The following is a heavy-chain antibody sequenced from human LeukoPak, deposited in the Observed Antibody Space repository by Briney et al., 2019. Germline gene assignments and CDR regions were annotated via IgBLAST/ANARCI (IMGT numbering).Heavy chain of an antibody. CDR1: GFTFSSYA. Sequence: GGSLRLSCAASGFTFSSYAMSWVRQAPGKGLEWVSAISGSGGSTYYADSVKGRFTISRDNSKNTLYLQMDSLRVEDTAVYYCARYKTVVNSWDMEAFDIWGQGTMVTVSS. D-gene: IGHD4-23*01. CDR3: ARYKTVVNSWDMEAFDI. CDR2: ISGSGGST. J-gene: IGHJ3*02. V-gene: IGHV3-23*01.